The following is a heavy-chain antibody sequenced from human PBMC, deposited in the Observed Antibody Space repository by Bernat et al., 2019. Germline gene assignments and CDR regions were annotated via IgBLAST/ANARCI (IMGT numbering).Heavy chain of an antibody. Sequence: EEQLVESGGGLVEPGGSLRLSCVASGFTFSNAWMSWVRQAPGKGLEWVGRIKSKPDGGTTDYAAPVKGRFTISRDDSKNTLYLQMNSLKTEDTAVYYCTTDRGYCSGGSCSLFPWGQGTLVTVSS. CDR2: IKSKPDGGTT. CDR3: TTDRGYCSGGSCSLFP. D-gene: IGHD2-15*01. J-gene: IGHJ5*02. CDR1: GFTFSNAW. V-gene: IGHV3-15*01.